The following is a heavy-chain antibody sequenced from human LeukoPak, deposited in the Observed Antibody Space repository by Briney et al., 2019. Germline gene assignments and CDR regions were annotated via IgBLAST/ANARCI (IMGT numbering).Heavy chain of an antibody. CDR2: VSSSGIST. CDR1: GGSFSGSY. J-gene: IGHJ3*01. V-gene: IGHV3-23*01. Sequence: ETLSLTCAVYGGSFSGSYWSCIRQSPGQGLEWVSAVSSSGISTYYADSVKGRFTISRDNSKTTLYLQINSLSAEDTAVYYCARTCGGGSCYLAAFDLWGQGIVVTVSS. D-gene: IGHD2-15*01. CDR3: ARTCGGGSCYLAAFDL.